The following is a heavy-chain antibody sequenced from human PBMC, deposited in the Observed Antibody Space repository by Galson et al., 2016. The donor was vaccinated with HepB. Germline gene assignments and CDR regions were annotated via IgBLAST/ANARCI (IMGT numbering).Heavy chain of an antibody. CDR1: GYTFTSYG. Sequence: SVKVSCKASGYTFTSYGISWVRQAPGQGPEWMGWTSGTNDDLRYAQMFQGRVTITTDTSTNTAYIELRSLTFDDTAVYYCARDWPAQMPTITDYWGQGTLVTVSS. V-gene: IGHV1-18*04. CDR2: TSGTNDDL. D-gene: IGHD5-24*01. CDR3: ARDWPAQMPTITDY. J-gene: IGHJ4*02.